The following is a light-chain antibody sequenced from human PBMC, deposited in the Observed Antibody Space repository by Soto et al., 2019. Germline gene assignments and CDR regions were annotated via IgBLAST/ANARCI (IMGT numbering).Light chain of an antibody. Sequence: SYELTQPPSVSVAPGQTARITRGGNDIGDKGVHWYQQRAGQAPMLVVYDDSARPSGIPERFSGSNSGNTATLTISRVEAGDEADYYCQVWESSTDHWVFGGGTKLTVL. J-gene: IGLJ3*02. CDR1: DIGDKG. CDR3: QVWESSTDHWV. CDR2: DDS. V-gene: IGLV3-21*02.